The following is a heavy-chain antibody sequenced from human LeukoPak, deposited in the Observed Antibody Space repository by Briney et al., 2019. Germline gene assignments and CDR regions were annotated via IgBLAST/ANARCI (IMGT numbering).Heavy chain of an antibody. CDR2: INHSGST. V-gene: IGHV4-34*01. D-gene: IGHD2-2*02. CDR1: GGSFSGYY. CDR3: ARNPQRRYCSSTSCYTRWFDP. J-gene: IGHJ5*02. Sequence: SETLPLTCAVYGGSFSGYYWSWIRQPPGKGLEWIGEINHSGSTNYNPSLKSRVTISVDTSKNQFSLKLSSVTAADTAVYYCARNPQRRYCSSTSCYTRWFDPWGQGTLVTVSS.